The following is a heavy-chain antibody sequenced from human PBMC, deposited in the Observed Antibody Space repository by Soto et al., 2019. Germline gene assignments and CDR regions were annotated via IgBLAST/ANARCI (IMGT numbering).Heavy chain of an antibody. CDR2: SSYDGNIK. Sequence: GGSLRLSCAASGFTFNTYAMHWVRQAPGKGLEWVAVSSYDGNIKYYAASVKGRSTISRDNSKNTVYLQMNSLRTEDTALYYCARAGSSSWDMDVWGQGTTVTVSS. D-gene: IGHD6-13*01. J-gene: IGHJ6*02. V-gene: IGHV3-30-3*01. CDR1: GFTFNTYA. CDR3: ARAGSSSWDMDV.